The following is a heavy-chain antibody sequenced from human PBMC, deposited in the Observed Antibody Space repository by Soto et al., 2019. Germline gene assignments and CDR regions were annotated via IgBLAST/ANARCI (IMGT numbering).Heavy chain of an antibody. D-gene: IGHD3-10*01. CDR1: GASITRGGFH. CDR3: ASRGSGTTFGY. J-gene: IGHJ4*02. Sequence: QLQLKESGPGLVKPSETLSLTCAVTGASITRGGFHWGWFRQSPGQGLQWIASLYSGSTYYNPSLKSRVTIHADTSKNDFSLRLNSVTAADSAVYYCASRGSGTTFGYWGQGTLVTVAS. V-gene: IGHV4-39*01. CDR2: LYSGST.